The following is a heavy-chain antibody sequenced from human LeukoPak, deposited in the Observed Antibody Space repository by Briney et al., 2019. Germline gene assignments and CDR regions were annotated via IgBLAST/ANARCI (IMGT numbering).Heavy chain of an antibody. D-gene: IGHD3-22*01. CDR2: IYTSGST. Sequence: PSETLSLTCTVSGGSISSYYWSWIRQPAGKGLEWIGRIYTSGSTNYNPSLKSRVTMSVDTSKNQFSLKLSSVTAADTAVYYCARHCVYYDSSGYRGCGMDVWGQGTTVTVSS. CDR3: ARHCVYYDSSGYRGCGMDV. CDR1: GGSISSYY. J-gene: IGHJ6*02. V-gene: IGHV4-4*07.